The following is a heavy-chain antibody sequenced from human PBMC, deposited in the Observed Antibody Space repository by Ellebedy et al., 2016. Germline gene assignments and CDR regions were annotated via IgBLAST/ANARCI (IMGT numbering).Heavy chain of an antibody. CDR3: VRHPSGYGNWFDP. CDR1: GGSFSGYY. J-gene: IGHJ5*02. Sequence: SETLSLTCAVYGGSFSGYYWSWIRRPPGKGLEWLGNIYSDGSTNYNPSLKSRVTISVDTSKNQFSLKLSSVTAADTALYYCVRHPSGYGNWFDPWGQGTLVTVSS. CDR2: IYSDGST. V-gene: IGHV4-59*08. D-gene: IGHD5-12*01.